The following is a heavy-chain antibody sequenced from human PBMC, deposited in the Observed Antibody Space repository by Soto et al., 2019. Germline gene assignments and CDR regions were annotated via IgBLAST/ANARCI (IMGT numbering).Heavy chain of an antibody. CDR3: ATRITVFGLLIPPLDP. D-gene: IGHD3-3*01. J-gene: IGHJ5*02. V-gene: IGHV4-34*01. Sequence: SETLSLTCAVYGGSVNGYYWDWIRQPPGKGLEWNGEINHTGGTHYNPSLKSRVTMSVDTSKNQFSLRLSSVTAADTAIYYCATRITVFGLLIPPLDPWGQGTQVTVSS. CDR2: INHTGGT. CDR1: GGSVNGYY.